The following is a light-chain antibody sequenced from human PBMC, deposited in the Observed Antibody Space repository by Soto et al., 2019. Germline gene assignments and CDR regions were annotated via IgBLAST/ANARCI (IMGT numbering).Light chain of an antibody. CDR2: AAS. V-gene: IGKV1-39*01. CDR1: QGISSY. Sequence: IQLTHSPSSLSASVGDRVTITCRASQGISSYLGWYQQKPGKAPNLLIYAASTLQSGVPSRFRGSGSETDFTLTITSLQPEDFATYYCQQSYTTPRTFGQGTKVDIK. J-gene: IGKJ1*01. CDR3: QQSYTTPRT.